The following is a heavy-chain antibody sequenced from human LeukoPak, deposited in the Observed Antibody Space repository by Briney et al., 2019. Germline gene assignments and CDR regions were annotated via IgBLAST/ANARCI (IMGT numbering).Heavy chain of an antibody. CDR3: ARDLESDISDAFDI. CDR1: GFTVSSYY. CDR2: IYSGGST. Sequence: GGSLRLSCADSGFTVSSYYMSWVRQAPGKRPEWVSVIYSGGSTYYADSVKGRFTISRDKSRNTLYLQMNSLRAEDTAVYYYARDLESDISDAFDIWGQGTMVTVSS. V-gene: IGHV3-66*01. J-gene: IGHJ3*02. D-gene: IGHD3-9*01.